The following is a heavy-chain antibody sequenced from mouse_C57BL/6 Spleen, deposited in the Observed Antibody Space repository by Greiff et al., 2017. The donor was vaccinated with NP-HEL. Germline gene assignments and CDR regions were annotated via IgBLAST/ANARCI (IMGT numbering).Heavy chain of an antibody. D-gene: IGHD1-1*02. Sequence: EVQLVESGGGLVKPGGSLKLSCAASGFTFSSYAMSWVRQTPEKRLEWVATISDGGSYTYYPDNVKGRFTISRDNAKNNLYLQMSHLKSEDTAMYYCARVDYFLYFDYWGQGTTLTVSS. CDR1: GFTFSSYA. J-gene: IGHJ2*01. V-gene: IGHV5-4*01. CDR2: ISDGGSYT. CDR3: ARVDYFLYFDY.